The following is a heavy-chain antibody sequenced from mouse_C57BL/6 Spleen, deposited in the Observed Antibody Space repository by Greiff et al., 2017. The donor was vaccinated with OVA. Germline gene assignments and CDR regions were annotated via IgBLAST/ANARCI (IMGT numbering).Heavy chain of an antibody. V-gene: IGHV1-82*01. CDR3: AGGVTTWFAY. J-gene: IGHJ3*01. CDR2: IYPGDGDT. CDR1: GYAFSSSW. Sequence: VQLQQSGPELVKPGASVKISCKASGYAFSSSWMNWVKQRPGKGLEWIGRIYPGDGDTNYNGKFKGKATLTADKSSSTAYMQLSSLTSEDSAVYFCAGGVTTWFAYWGQGTLVTVSA. D-gene: IGHD2-2*01.